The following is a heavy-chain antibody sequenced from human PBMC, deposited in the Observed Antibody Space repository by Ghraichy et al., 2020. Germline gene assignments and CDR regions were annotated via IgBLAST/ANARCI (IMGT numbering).Heavy chain of an antibody. D-gene: IGHD3-10*01. CDR1: GGSISSSSYY. Sequence: SETLSLTCTVSGGSISSSSYYWGWIRQPPGKGLEWIGSIYYSGSTYYNPSLKSRVTISVDTSKNQFSLKLSSVTAADTAVYYCARLTGFGVLFLDYWGQGTLVTVSS. V-gene: IGHV4-39*01. CDR3: ARLTGFGVLFLDY. J-gene: IGHJ4*02. CDR2: IYYSGST.